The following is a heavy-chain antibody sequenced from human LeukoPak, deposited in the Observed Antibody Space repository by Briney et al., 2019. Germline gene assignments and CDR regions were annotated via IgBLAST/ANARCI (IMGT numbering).Heavy chain of an antibody. V-gene: IGHV4-59*01. D-gene: IGHD3/OR15-3a*01. CDR1: GGSLHRSF. CDR2: IYSSGTT. J-gene: IGHJ4*02. CDR3: GRRPAVDGPIDN. Sequence: SETLSLTCVVSGGSLHRSFWTWVRQPPGKGREWIGRIYSSGTTDYSPSLKSRLTISIDTSKNQFSLRLASVTAADTAVYYCGRRPAVDGPIDNWGQGILVAVSS.